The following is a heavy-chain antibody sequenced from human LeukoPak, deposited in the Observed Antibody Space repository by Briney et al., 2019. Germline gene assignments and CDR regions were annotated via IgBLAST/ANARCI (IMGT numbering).Heavy chain of an antibody. Sequence: SGTLSLTCAVSGGSISSNTWWSWVRQPPGKGLEGIGEIYHSGSTNYNPSLKSRVTISVDKSKNQFSLKLSSVTAAATAVYYCARIMGRGYCISTSCRGDWFDPWGQGTLVTVSS. J-gene: IGHJ5*02. CDR2: IYHSGST. V-gene: IGHV4-4*02. D-gene: IGHD2-2*01. CDR1: GGSISSNTW. CDR3: ARIMGRGYCISTSCRGDWFDP.